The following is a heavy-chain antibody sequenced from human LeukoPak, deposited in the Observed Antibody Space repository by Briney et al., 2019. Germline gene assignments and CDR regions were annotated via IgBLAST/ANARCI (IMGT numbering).Heavy chain of an antibody. CDR2: IKSKTDGGTT. V-gene: IGHV3-15*01. J-gene: IGHJ6*01. CDR3: TTGPVVPAAKAKIAPMDV. CDR1: GFTFSNAW. Sequence: TGGSLRLSCAASGFTFSNAWMSWVRQAPGKGLEWVARIKSKTDGGTTAYAAPVKVRFTISRDDSKTTLYLQMNSLKTEDTAVYYCTTGPVVPAAKAKIAPMDVWGKGKTVTVSS. D-gene: IGHD2-2*01.